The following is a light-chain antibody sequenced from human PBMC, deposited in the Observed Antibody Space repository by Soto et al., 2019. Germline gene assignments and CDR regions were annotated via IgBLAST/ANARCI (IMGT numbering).Light chain of an antibody. J-gene: IGKJ4*01. V-gene: IGKV3-20*01. Sequence: EIVLTQSPATLSLSPGERATLSCRASQTLTSNYLAWYQQKPGQAPRLLIHGAASSATGIPDRFSVSGSGTDFTLTISRLAPEDFAVYYCQQYSDSVLTFGGGTKVEIK. CDR3: QQYSDSVLT. CDR2: GAA. CDR1: QTLTSNY.